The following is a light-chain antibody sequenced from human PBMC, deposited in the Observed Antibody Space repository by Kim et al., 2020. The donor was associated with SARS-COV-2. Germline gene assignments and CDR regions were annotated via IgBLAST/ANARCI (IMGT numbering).Light chain of an antibody. CDR3: LQHDSYPWT. CDR2: AAS. V-gene: IGKV1-17*01. Sequence: ASVRDRVTNTFRASEGIRTNLVWYQQKAGKAPKRLIYAASILQSGVPSRFSGSGLGTEFTLTIDSLQSEDFATHYCLQHDSYPWTFGQGTKVDIK. J-gene: IGKJ1*01. CDR1: EGIRTN.